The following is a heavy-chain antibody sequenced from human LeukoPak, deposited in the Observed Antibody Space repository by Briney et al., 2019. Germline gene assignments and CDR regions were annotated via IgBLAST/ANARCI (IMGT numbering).Heavy chain of an antibody. Sequence: GSSVKVSCKASGGTFSSYAISWVRQAPGQGLEWMGRIIPILGIANYAQKFQGRVTITADKSTSTAYMELSSLRSEDTAVYYCARAGGYSYGETDYWVQGTLVTVSS. D-gene: IGHD5-18*01. V-gene: IGHV1-69*04. J-gene: IGHJ4*02. CDR3: ARAGGYSYGETDY. CDR1: GGTFSSYA. CDR2: IIPILGIA.